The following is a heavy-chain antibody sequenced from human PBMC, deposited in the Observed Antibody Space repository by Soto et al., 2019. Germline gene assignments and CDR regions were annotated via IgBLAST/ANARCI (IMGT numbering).Heavy chain of an antibody. CDR3: AKMEGMDPWAYSFDY. J-gene: IGHJ4*02. CDR1: GFTFSDFA. D-gene: IGHD2-2*03. CDR2: IYGGGNGP. V-gene: IGHV3-23*01. Sequence: EVQVLESGGGLAQPGGSLRLSCAATGFTFSDFAMSWVRQAPGKGLEWVSRIYGGGNGPHYADSVKGRVTISRDNSKNTLYLHMNRLRAEDTAVYYCAKMEGMDPWAYSFDYWGQGTLVTVSS.